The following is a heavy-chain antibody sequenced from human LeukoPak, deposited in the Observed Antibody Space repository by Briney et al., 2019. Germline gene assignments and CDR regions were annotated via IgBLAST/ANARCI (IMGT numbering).Heavy chain of an antibody. CDR3: AREHDFWSGYLPWYYYYYMDV. CDR1: GFTFSSYG. CDR2: IRGSGGNT. J-gene: IGHJ6*03. Sequence: GGSLRLSCAASGFTFSSYGMSWVRQAPGKGLEWVSAIRGSGGNTYYADSVKGRFTISRDNSKKTLYLQMNSLRAEDTAVYYCAREHDFWSGYLPWYYYYYMDVWGKGTTVTVSS. D-gene: IGHD3-3*01. V-gene: IGHV3-23*01.